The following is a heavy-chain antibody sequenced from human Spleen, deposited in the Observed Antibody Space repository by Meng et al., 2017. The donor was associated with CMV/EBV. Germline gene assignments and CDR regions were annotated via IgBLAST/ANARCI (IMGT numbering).Heavy chain of an antibody. Sequence: QVQLVQSGAEVKMPGSSVKCACKASGGTFSSYAISWVRQAPGEGLEWMGWISDYNGNTNYAQKLKGRVTMTTDTSTSTAYMELRSLRSDDTAVYYCARWGMTTVTNGDYWGQGTLVTVSS. CDR3: ARWGMTTVTNGDY. V-gene: IGHV1-18*01. D-gene: IGHD4-17*01. J-gene: IGHJ4*02. CDR1: GGTFSSYA. CDR2: ISDYNGNT.